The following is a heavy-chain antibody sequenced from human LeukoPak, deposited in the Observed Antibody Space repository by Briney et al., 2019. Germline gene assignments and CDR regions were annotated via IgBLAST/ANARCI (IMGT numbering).Heavy chain of an antibody. J-gene: IGHJ4*02. CDR3: ARGWTMVAEKN. CDR2: IYSSGST. Sequence: PSETLSLTCTVSGGSISSYSWSWIRQPAGKGLEWIGRIYSSGSTNYNPSLKSRVTISVDTSKKQFSLNLTSVTAADTAVYYCARGWTMVAEKNWGQGILVTVSS. CDR1: GGSISSYS. V-gene: IGHV4-4*07. D-gene: IGHD4/OR15-4a*01.